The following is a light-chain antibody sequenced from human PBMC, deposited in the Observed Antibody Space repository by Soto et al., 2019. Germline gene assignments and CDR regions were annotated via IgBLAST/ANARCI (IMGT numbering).Light chain of an antibody. Sequence: DIQMTQSPSSLSASVGDRVTITCRASQSISIYLNWYQQKPGKAPKLLIYAASSLQSGVPSRFSGSGSGTDFTLTISSLRPEDFATYYCQQSDSTSPLTFGGGTKVEIK. CDR3: QQSDSTSPLT. J-gene: IGKJ4*01. CDR1: QSISIY. V-gene: IGKV1-39*01. CDR2: AAS.